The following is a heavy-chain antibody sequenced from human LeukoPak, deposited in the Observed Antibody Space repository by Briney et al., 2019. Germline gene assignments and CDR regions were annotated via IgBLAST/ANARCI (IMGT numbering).Heavy chain of an antibody. J-gene: IGHJ4*02. CDR1: GLTFRNYA. Sequence: GASLRLSCAASGLTFRNYAMSWVRQAPGKGLEWVSAVSGRDDSTYYADSVKGRFTISRDNSKNTLYLQMNSLRAEDTAVYYCAKWGDYDILTGYYDSDYWGQGTLVTVSS. CDR2: VSGRDDST. CDR3: AKWGDYDILTGYYDSDY. D-gene: IGHD3-9*01. V-gene: IGHV3-23*01.